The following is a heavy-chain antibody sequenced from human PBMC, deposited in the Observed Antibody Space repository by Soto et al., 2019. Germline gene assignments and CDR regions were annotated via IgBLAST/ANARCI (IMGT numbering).Heavy chain of an antibody. D-gene: IGHD3-16*01. J-gene: IGHJ6*02. Sequence: QVQLVQSGAEVKKPGASVKVSCKASGYTFTSYDINWVRQATGQGLEWMGWMNPNSGNTGYAQKFQGRVTMTRNTSISTAYMDLSSVRSEDSAVYYCARPRYGGGYYYCGMDVWGQGTTVTVSS. CDR1: GYTFTSYD. CDR2: MNPNSGNT. CDR3: ARPRYGGGYYYCGMDV. V-gene: IGHV1-8*01.